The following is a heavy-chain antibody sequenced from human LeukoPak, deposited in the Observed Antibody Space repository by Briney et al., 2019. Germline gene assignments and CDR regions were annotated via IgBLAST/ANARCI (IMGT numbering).Heavy chain of an antibody. CDR2: MNPNSGNT. CDR3: ARAARGLYNWFDP. CDR1: GYTFTSYD. D-gene: IGHD6-6*01. J-gene: IGHJ5*02. Sequence: ASVKVSCKASGYTFTSYDINWVRQATGQGLEWMGWMNPNSGNTGYAQKFQGRVTITTDESTSTAYMELSSLRSEDTAVYYCARAARGLYNWFDPWGQGTLVTVSS. V-gene: IGHV1-8*03.